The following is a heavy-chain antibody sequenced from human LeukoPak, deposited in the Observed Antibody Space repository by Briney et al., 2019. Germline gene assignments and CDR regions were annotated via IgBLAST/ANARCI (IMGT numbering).Heavy chain of an antibody. D-gene: IGHD3-10*01. J-gene: IGHJ4*02. CDR1: GGTFSSYA. V-gene: IGHV1-69*13. Sequence: GASVKVSCKASGGTFSSYAISWVRQAPGQGLEWMGGIIPIFGTANYAQKFQGRVTITADESTSTAYMELSSLRSEDTAVYYCARDPRHGSGSYDSWGQGTLVTVSS. CDR2: IIPIFGTA. CDR3: ARDPRHGSGSYDS.